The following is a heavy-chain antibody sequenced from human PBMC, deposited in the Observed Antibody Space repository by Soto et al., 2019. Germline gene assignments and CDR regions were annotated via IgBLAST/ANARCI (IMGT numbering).Heavy chain of an antibody. CDR2: SGGSGAST. V-gene: IGHV3-23*01. J-gene: IGHJ4*02. CDR1: GFTFSSYA. D-gene: IGHD1-26*01. CDR3: AKSPPGSYGY. Sequence: GGSLRLSCASSGFTFSSYAMSCVRQAPGRGLEGVSASGGSGASTYYADSVKGRFTISRDNSQNKRYLQMNSLRAEDTAVYYCAKSPPGSYGYWGQGSLVTVSS.